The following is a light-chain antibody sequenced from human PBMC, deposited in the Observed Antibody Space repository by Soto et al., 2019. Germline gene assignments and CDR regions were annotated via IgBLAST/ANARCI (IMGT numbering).Light chain of an antibody. J-gene: IGKJ1*01. V-gene: IGKV1-27*01. CDR3: QKYNSAPRT. CDR2: AAS. CDR1: QGISNY. Sequence: GDRVTITCRASQGISNYLAWYQQKPGKVPKLLIYAASTLQSGVPSRFSGSGSGTDFTLTISSLQPEDVATYYCQKYNSAPRTFGQGTKVEIK.